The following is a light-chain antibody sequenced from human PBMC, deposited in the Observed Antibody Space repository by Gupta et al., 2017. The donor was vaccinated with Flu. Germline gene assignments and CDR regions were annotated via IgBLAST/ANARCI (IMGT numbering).Light chain of an antibody. CDR3: SSYTTTDTVV. CDR1: SSDVGGYNY. J-gene: IGLJ2*01. Sequence: QSALTQPASVSGSSGQSSTISCTGSSSDVGGYNYVSWYKQHPGKAPKLMIYDVTNRPSGVSSRFSGSKSGNTASLSISELQADDEADFCCSSYTTTDTVVVGGGTKLTVL. V-gene: IGLV2-14*03. CDR2: DVT.